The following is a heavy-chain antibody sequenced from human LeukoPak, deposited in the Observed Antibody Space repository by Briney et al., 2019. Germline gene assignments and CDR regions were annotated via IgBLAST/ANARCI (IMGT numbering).Heavy chain of an antibody. CDR2: INHSGST. CDR1: GGSFSGYY. Sequence: SETLSLTCAVYGGSFSGYYWSWIRQPPGKGLEWIGEINHSGSTNYNPSLKSRVTISVDTSKNQFSLKLSSVTAADTAVYYCARFDCSSTSCYDDGIDVWGQGTTVTVSS. J-gene: IGHJ6*02. D-gene: IGHD2-2*01. V-gene: IGHV4-34*01. CDR3: ARFDCSSTSCYDDGIDV.